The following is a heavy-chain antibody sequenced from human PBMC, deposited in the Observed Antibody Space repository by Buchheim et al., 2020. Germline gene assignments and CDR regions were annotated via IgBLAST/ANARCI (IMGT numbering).Heavy chain of an antibody. CDR2: IPYSGST. D-gene: IGHD2/OR15-2a*01. Sequence: QVQLQESGPGLVKPSRTLSLTCAVSGASISSGGYSWNWIRQPPGKGLEWIGYIPYSGSTFYNPSLKSRVFISIDKSKNLFSLRLSSVTAADTAVYYCARLFFYGDPLWGQGTL. V-gene: IGHV4-30-4*07. CDR3: ARLFFYGDPL. CDR1: GASISSGGYS. J-gene: IGHJ4*02.